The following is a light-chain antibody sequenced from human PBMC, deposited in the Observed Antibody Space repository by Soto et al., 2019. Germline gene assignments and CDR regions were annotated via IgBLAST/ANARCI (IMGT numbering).Light chain of an antibody. Sequence: QSVLTQPASVSGSPGQSITISCTGTSSDVGAYNYVSWYQQHPGEAPRLMIYDVSTRPSGVSDRFSGSKSGNTASLTISGLQAEDHADYYCSSYTITSRVFGTGTKVTAL. CDR1: SSDVGAYNY. J-gene: IGLJ1*01. CDR2: DVS. V-gene: IGLV2-14*01. CDR3: SSYTITSRV.